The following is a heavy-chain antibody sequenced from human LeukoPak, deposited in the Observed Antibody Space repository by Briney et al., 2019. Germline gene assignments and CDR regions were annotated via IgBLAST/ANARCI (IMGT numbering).Heavy chain of an antibody. CDR2: MIAILGIA. J-gene: IGHJ4*02. D-gene: IGHD2-2*01. Sequence: ASVKVSCKASGGTFISYTSSWVGQARGQGREWMGRMIAILGIANNAQKFQGRVRITAEKSTSTASTELSSLRSEDTAVYYCARDSVLVPAATFDSWGQGTLVTVSS. CDR1: GGTFISYT. V-gene: IGHV1-69*04. CDR3: ARDSVLVPAATFDS.